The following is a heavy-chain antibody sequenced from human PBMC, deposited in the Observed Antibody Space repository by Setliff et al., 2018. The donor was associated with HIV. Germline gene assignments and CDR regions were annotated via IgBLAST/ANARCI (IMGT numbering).Heavy chain of an antibody. J-gene: IGHJ4*02. D-gene: IGHD3-22*01. CDR2: IYYSGST. V-gene: IGHV4-59*01. Sequence: SETLSLTCTVSGGSISSYYWSWIRQPPGKGLEWIGYIYYSGSTNYNPSLKSRVTISVDTSKNQFSLKLTSVTAADTAVYYCARGRPDDSVGFGYWGQGTLVTSPQ. CDR3: ARGRPDDSVGFGY. CDR1: GGSISSYY.